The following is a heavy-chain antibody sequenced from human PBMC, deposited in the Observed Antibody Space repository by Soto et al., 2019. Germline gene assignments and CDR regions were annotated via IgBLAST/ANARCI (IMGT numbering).Heavy chain of an antibody. CDR1: GYSFTSYW. Sequence: GESLKISCNVSGYSFTSYWIGWMRQMPGKGLEWLGIIYPGDSNTKYSPSFQGQVTISADKSISTAYLQWTRLQASDTAMYYCARHDSTGYYYGYTDYWGQGTLVTVSS. J-gene: IGHJ4*02. CDR2: IYPGDSNT. V-gene: IGHV5-51*01. CDR3: ARHDSTGYYYGYTDY. D-gene: IGHD3-22*01.